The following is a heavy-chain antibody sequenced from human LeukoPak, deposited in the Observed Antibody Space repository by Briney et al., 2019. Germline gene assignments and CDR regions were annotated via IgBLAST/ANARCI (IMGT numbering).Heavy chain of an antibody. CDR2: ISYDGSNK. V-gene: IGHV3-30*18. CDR3: AKDQYGDYLNWYFDL. J-gene: IGHJ2*01. CDR1: GFTFSSYG. D-gene: IGHD4-17*01. Sequence: GGSLRLSCAASGFTFSSYGMHWVRQAPGKGLDWVAVISYDGSNKYYADSVKGRFTISRDNSKNTLYLQMNSLRAEDTAVYYCAKDQYGDYLNWYFDLWGRGTLVTVSS.